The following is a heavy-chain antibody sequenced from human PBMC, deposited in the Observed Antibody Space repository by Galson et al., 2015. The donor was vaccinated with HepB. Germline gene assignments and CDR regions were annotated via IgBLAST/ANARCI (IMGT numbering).Heavy chain of an antibody. CDR3: AKDLAGYGGMDY. V-gene: IGHV3-30-3*02. CDR1: GFIFSNYA. CDR2: ISGDGYAK. J-gene: IGHJ4*02. Sequence: SLRLSCATSGFIFSNYAMHWVRQAPGKGLEWVAIISGDGYAKYYTDSVKGRFTFSSDNSKNTVYLQMNSLTTEDTAVYYCAKDLAGYGGMDYWGQGTLVTVS. D-gene: IGHD5-12*01.